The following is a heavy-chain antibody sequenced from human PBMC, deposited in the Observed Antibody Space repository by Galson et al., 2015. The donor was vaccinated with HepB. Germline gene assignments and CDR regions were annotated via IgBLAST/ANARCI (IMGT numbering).Heavy chain of an antibody. CDR3: SKAIRYNRDWT. CDR1: GFTFASFW. Sequence: SLRLSCAASGFTFASFWMSWVRQAPGKGLEWVANINGDGSEKYYVGSVKGRFTISRDNAANSLYLQMNGLRAEDTAVYYCSKAIRYNRDWTWGRGTLVTVSS. V-gene: IGHV3-7*01. CDR2: INGDGSEK. D-gene: IGHD1-14*01. J-gene: IGHJ5*02.